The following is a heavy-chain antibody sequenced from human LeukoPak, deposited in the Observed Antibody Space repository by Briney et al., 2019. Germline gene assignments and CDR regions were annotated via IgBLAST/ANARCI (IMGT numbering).Heavy chain of an antibody. V-gene: IGHV3-23*01. Sequence: GGSLRLSCAASGFSFSIYTMTWVRQAPGMGLQWVSVISGGGSAYYAGSVKGRFTVSRDNSRNAVYLQMNNLRVEDTAVYYCVKDQYSGSGSYPDAFDFWGQGTVVTVSS. CDR1: GFSFSIYT. CDR3: VKDQYSGSGSYPDAFDF. J-gene: IGHJ3*01. D-gene: IGHD3-10*01. CDR2: ISGGGSA.